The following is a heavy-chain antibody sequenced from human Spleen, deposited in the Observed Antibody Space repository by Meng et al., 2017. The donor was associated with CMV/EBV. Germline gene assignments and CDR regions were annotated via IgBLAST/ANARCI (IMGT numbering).Heavy chain of an antibody. Sequence: SETLSLTCTVSGSSVSSGNYYWSWIRQPPGKGLEWIGYIHYSGSTNYNSSLKSRVTISVDTSRNQFSLKLSSVTAADTAAYYCARDTPGDYTYGSENWFDPWGQGTLVTVSS. CDR2: IHYSGST. J-gene: IGHJ5*02. D-gene: IGHD3-10*01. CDR1: GSSVSSGNYY. CDR3: ARDTPGDYTYGSENWFDP. V-gene: IGHV4-61*01.